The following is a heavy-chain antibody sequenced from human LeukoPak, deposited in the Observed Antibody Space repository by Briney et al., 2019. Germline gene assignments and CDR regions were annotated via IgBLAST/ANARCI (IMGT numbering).Heavy chain of an antibody. J-gene: IGHJ4*02. Sequence: SETLSLTCAVYGGSFSGYYWSWIRQPPGKGLEWIGEINHSGSTNYNPSLKSRVTISVDTSKNQFSLKLSSVTAADTAVYYCARGPFLEWLSNPFDSWGQGTLVTVSS. CDR1: GGSFSGYY. V-gene: IGHV4-34*01. D-gene: IGHD3-3*01. CDR3: ARGPFLEWLSNPFDS. CDR2: INHSGST.